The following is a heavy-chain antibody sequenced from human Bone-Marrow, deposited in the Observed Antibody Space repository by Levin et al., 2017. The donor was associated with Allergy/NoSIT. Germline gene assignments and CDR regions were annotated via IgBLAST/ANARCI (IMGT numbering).Heavy chain of an antibody. D-gene: IGHD2-15*01. CDR1: GGSISSYY. Sequence: SETLSLTCTVSGGSISSYYWSWIRQPPGKGLEWIGYIYYSGSTNYNPSLKSRVTISVDTSKNQFSLKLSSVTAADTAVYYCARVGNIEPGDIVVVESDQRYFDLWGRGTLVTVSS. V-gene: IGHV4-59*01. CDR3: ARVGNIEPGDIVVVESDQRYFDL. J-gene: IGHJ2*01. CDR2: IYYSGST.